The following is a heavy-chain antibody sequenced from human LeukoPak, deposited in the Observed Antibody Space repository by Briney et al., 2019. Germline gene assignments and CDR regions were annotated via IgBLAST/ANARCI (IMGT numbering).Heavy chain of an antibody. CDR2: IYYSGST. Sequence: SETLSLTCTVSGGSISSSSCYWGWIRQPPGKGLEWIGSIYYSGSTYYNPSLKSRVTISVDTSKNQFSLKLSSVTAADTAVYYCARRSPVYRYYYDSSGSGPTVFDYWGQGTLVTVSS. CDR3: ARRSPVYRYYYDSSGSGPTVFDY. V-gene: IGHV4-39*07. D-gene: IGHD3-22*01. CDR1: GGSISSSSCY. J-gene: IGHJ4*02.